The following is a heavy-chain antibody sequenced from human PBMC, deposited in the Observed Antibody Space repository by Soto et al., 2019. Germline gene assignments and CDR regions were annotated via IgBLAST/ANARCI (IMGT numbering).Heavy chain of an antibody. D-gene: IGHD6-19*01. CDR2: INAGNGNT. CDR1: GYTFTGYA. CDR3: ARAVAVAADFDY. Sequence: QVQLVQSGAEEKKPGASVKVSCKASGYTFTGYAMHWVRQAPGQRLEWMGWINAGNGNTKYSQKFQGRVTITRDTSASTAYSALSSLRSEDTAVYYCARAVAVAADFDYWGQGTLVTVSS. V-gene: IGHV1-3*05. J-gene: IGHJ4*02.